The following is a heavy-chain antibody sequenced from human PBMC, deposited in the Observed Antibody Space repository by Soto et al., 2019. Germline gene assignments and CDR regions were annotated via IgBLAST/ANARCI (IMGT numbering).Heavy chain of an antibody. CDR2: IYYNGST. CDR1: GGSISIGGYF. D-gene: IGHD3-10*01. J-gene: IGHJ6*02. CDR3: ATAEYFGSEIYFYFYGMDV. V-gene: IGHV4-31*03. Sequence: QVQLQESGPGLVKPSQTLSLTCTVSGGSISIGGYFWSWIRQYPGKGLEWIGHIYYNGSTYYNPSLKSRVTISIDTSKNQCSLRLTSVTAADTAVYYCATAEYFGSEIYFYFYGMDVWGQGTTVTVSS.